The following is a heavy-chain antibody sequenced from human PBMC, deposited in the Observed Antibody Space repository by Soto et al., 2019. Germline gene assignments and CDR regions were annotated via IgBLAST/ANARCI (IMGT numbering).Heavy chain of an antibody. CDR1: GFTFSDYY. J-gene: IGHJ5*02. V-gene: IGHV3-11*01. CDR2: ISGSSRTV. D-gene: IGHD3-10*01. Sequence: QVLLVESGGGLVKPGGSLRLSCAASGFTFSDYYMTWIRQAPGKGLEWVSYISGSSRTVYYADSVKGRFTISRDNAKNSLFLQMNSLRAEDTAVYYCAIPHGSGSYYLYNWFDPWGQGTLVTVSS. CDR3: AIPHGSGSYYLYNWFDP.